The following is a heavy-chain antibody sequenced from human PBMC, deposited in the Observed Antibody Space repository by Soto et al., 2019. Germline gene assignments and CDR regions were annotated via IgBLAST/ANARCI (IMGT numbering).Heavy chain of an antibody. V-gene: IGHV4-59*01. CDR1: GVSISSYY. J-gene: IGHJ4*02. CDR3: ARAGDSSSWYHFDY. Sequence: SETLSLTCTVSGVSISSYYWIWIRQPPGKGLEWIGYIYYSGSTNYNPSLKSRVTISVDTSKNQFSLKLSSVTAADTAVYYCARAGDSSSWYHFDYWGQGTLVTVSS. D-gene: IGHD6-13*01. CDR2: IYYSGST.